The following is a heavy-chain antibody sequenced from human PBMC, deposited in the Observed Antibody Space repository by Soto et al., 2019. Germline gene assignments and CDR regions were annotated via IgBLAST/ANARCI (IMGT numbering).Heavy chain of an antibody. Sequence: SGTLSLTRTVSGGSLSNKYWSWIRQPSEKGLEWIGYIYYSGTTNYNPSLKSRVTISGDTSKNEFSLKLSSVTAADTVVYYCARGRPSRYGKLERWGQGALVTVCS. V-gene: IGHV4-59*12. J-gene: IGHJ4*02. CDR1: GGSLSNKY. CDR3: ARGRPSRYGKLER. D-gene: IGHD1-1*01. CDR2: IYYSGTT.